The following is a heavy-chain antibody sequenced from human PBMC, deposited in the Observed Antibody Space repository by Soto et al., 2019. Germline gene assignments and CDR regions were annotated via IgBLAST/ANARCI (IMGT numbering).Heavy chain of an antibody. CDR3: ARDSLWFGELYWFDP. V-gene: IGHV1-69*08. Sequence: QVQLVQSGAEVKKPGSSVKVSCKASGGTFSSYTISWVRQAPGQGLEWMGRIIPILGIANYAQKFQGRVTITAEKSTSTAYMELSSLRSEDTAVYYCARDSLWFGELYWFDPWGQGTLVTVSS. CDR2: IIPILGIA. J-gene: IGHJ5*02. D-gene: IGHD3-10*01. CDR1: GGTFSSYT.